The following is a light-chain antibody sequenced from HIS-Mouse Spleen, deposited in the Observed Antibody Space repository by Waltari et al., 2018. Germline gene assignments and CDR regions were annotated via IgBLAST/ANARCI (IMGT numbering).Light chain of an antibody. CDR2: EGS. CDR1: SSDVGRYSL. CDR3: CSYAGSSTWV. V-gene: IGLV2-23*01. Sequence: QSALTQPASVSGSPGQSITISCTGTSSDVGRYSLVSWYQQHPGKPPKLMINEGSKRPAGVSNRFSGSKSGNTASLTISGLQAEDEADYYCCSYAGSSTWVFGGGTKLTVL. J-gene: IGLJ3*02.